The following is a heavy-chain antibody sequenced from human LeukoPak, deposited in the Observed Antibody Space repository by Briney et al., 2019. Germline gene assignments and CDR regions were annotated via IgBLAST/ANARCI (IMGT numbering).Heavy chain of an antibody. CDR1: GFTFSSCD. D-gene: IGHD5-18*01. V-gene: IGHV3-30*04. J-gene: IGHJ4*02. CDR3: ARETSLADVDTAMVDY. CDR2: MSYDGSNK. Sequence: GRSLRLSCAACGFTFSSCDMQGVSQAPGKGREGGAVMSYDGSNKYYADSVKGRFTISRDNSKNTLYLKMNSLRAEDTAVYYCARETSLADVDTAMVDYWGQGTLVTVSS.